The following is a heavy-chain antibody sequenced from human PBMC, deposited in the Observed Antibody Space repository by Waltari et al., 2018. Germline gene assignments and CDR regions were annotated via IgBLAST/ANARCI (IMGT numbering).Heavy chain of an antibody. CDR2: IYTSGST. CDR3: ARLDCGPTSCYTLDP. CDR1: GGSLISYY. V-gene: IGHV4-4*07. D-gene: IGHD2-2*02. Sequence: QVHLQESGPGLLKPSETLSLTCSVSGGSLISYYWTWVRQPAGKGLEWIGRIYTSGSTNYNPSRKSRVTMSVDTSKNQFSLRLTSVTAADTAVYYCARLDCGPTSCYTLDPWGQGTLVIVSS. J-gene: IGHJ5*02.